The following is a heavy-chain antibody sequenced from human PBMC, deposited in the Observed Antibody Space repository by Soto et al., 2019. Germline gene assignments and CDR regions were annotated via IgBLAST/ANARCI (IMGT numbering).Heavy chain of an antibody. CDR3: TTPVSYCCPITCYGLAF. CDR2: IKTKTDGETT. D-gene: IGHD2-15*01. J-gene: IGHJ6*02. Sequence: PGGSLRLSCAASGFSFTNSWMNWVRQVPGKGLEWVGRIKTKTDGETTDYAAPVKGRFTISRDDSKNMVYLRMNSLKTEDTAVYFCTTPVSYCCPITCYGLAFCGQGTTVTGSS. V-gene: IGHV3-15*07. CDR1: GFSFTNSW.